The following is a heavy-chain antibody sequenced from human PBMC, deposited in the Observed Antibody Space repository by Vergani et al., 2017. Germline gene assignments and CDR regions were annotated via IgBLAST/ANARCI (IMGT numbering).Heavy chain of an antibody. J-gene: IGHJ4*02. D-gene: IGHD2-2*01. CDR2: ISGSGGST. V-gene: IGHV3-23*01. Sequence: EVQLLESGGGLVQPGGSLRLSCAASGFTFSSYAMSWVRQAPGKGLEWVSAISGSGGSTYYADNVKGRFTISRANSKNTLYLQMNSLRAEDTAVYYCAKEEWDGIVVVPAAIRGGYYFDYWGQGTLVTVSS. CDR3: AKEEWDGIVVVPAAIRGGYYFDY. CDR1: GFTFSSYA.